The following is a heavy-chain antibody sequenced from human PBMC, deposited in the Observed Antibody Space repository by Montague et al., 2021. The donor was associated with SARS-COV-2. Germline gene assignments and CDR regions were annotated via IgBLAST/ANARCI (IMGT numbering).Heavy chain of an antibody. CDR2: INHSGYT. Sequence: SETLSLTCAVYGASSSNYYWGWIRQSPGKGLEWVGEINHSGYTDXNPSLESRLTISLDSSKKQFSLKTTSVTAADTAVYYCASAPRYSFGFWAYWGQGTLVSVSS. V-gene: IGHV4-34*01. CDR3: ASAPRYSFGFWAY. CDR1: GASSSNYY. D-gene: IGHD5-12*01. J-gene: IGHJ4*02.